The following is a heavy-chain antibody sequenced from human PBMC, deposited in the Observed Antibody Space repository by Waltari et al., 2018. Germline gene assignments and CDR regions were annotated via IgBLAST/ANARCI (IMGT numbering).Heavy chain of an antibody. J-gene: IGHJ6*03. CDR3: AREPLDYYYYYMDV. CDR1: GFTFSSYA. Sequence: QVQLVESGGGVVQPGRSLRLSCAASGFTFSSYAMHWVRQAPGKGLEWVAVISYYGSNKYYADSVKGRFTISRDNSKNTLYLQMNSLRAEDTAVYYCAREPLDYYYYYMDVWGKGTTVTISS. CDR2: ISYYGSNK. V-gene: IGHV3-30-3*01.